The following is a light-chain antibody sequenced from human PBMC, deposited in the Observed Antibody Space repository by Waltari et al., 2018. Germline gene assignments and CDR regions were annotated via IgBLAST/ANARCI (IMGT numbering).Light chain of an antibody. CDR1: NIGSKR. CDR2: YDS. V-gene: IGLV3-21*04. CDR3: QVWLSSSDHPV. J-gene: IGLJ2*01. Sequence: SYVVTQPPSVSVAPGKTARIPCGGNNIGSKRVHWYQQKPGQAPVLVIYYDSDRPSGIPERFSGSNSGNPATLTITRVEAGDEADYYCQVWLSSSDHPVFGGGTKLTVL.